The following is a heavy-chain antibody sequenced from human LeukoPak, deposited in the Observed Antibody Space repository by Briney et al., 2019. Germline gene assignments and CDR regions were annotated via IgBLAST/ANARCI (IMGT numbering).Heavy chain of an antibody. CDR2: IIPIFGTA. Sequence: SVMVSCKASGGTFSSYAISWVRQAPGQGLEWMGGIIPIFGTANYAQKFQGRVTITADESTSTAYMELSSLRSEDTAVYYCAREGSNYDYVWGSYRYSRHAFDIWGQGTMVTVSS. V-gene: IGHV1-69*01. D-gene: IGHD3-16*02. CDR1: GGTFSSYA. CDR3: AREGSNYDYVWGSYRYSRHAFDI. J-gene: IGHJ3*02.